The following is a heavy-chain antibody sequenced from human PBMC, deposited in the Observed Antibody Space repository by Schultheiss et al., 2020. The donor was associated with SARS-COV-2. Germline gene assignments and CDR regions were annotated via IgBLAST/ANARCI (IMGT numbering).Heavy chain of an antibody. J-gene: IGHJ3*02. CDR2: INPNSGGT. V-gene: IGHV1-2*04. Sequence: ASVKVSCKASGYTFTSYGISWVRQAPGQGLEWMGRINPNSGGTNYAQNFQGWVTMTGDTSISTAYMELSSLRSDDTAVYYCVRGYNTNWGRGTDAFDIWGQGTMVTVSS. D-gene: IGHD1-14*01. CDR1: GYTFTSYG. CDR3: VRGYNTNWGRGTDAFDI.